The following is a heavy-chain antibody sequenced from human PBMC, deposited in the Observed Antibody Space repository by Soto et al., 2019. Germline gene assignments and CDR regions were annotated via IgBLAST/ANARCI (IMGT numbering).Heavy chain of an antibody. J-gene: IGHJ6*02. V-gene: IGHV1-46*01. Sequence: ASVNVSCKASGYSFASYYLHWVRQAPGQRLEWMGIINPNSTSASYAQKFQGRVTMTRDTSTSTVYMELSTLRSEDTAVYYCARDRDFWTGYEYYYYAMDVWGQGTTVTVSS. CDR1: GYSFASYY. CDR2: INPNSTSA. D-gene: IGHD3-3*01. CDR3: ARDRDFWTGYEYYYYAMDV.